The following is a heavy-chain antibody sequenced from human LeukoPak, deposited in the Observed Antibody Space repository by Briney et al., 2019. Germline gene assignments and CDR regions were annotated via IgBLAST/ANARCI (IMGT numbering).Heavy chain of an antibody. D-gene: IGHD2-2*01. V-gene: IGHV3-74*01. Sequence: PGGSLRLSCAASGFTFSSYSMNWVRQAPGKGLVWVSRINSDGSTTSYADSVKGRFTISRDSAKNTLYMQMNSLRAEDTAVYYCARDFGAYCSSTSCYSRFAFDIWGQGTMVTVSS. CDR2: INSDGSTT. J-gene: IGHJ3*02. CDR1: GFTFSSYS. CDR3: ARDFGAYCSSTSCYSRFAFDI.